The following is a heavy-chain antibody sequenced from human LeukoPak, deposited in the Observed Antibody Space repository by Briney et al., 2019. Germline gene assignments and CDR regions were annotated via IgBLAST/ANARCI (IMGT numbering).Heavy chain of an antibody. D-gene: IGHD5-18*01. Sequence: SETLSLTCAVYGGSFSDYSWSWIRQPPGKGLEWIGEINHSGGTNNNPSLMSRVIMSVDTSKNQFSLKVSSVTAADTAVYYCAIRGYSYGPFVYWGQGTLVTVSS. CDR2: INHSGGT. CDR3: AIRGYSYGPFVY. CDR1: GGSFSDYS. V-gene: IGHV4-34*01. J-gene: IGHJ4*02.